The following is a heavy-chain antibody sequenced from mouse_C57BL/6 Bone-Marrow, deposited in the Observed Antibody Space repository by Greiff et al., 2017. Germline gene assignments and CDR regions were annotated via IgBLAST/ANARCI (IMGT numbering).Heavy chain of an antibody. J-gene: IGHJ4*01. CDR1: GFSLTSYG. Sequence: VQRVESGPGLVQPSQSLPITCTVSGFSLTSYGVHWVRQSPGKGLEWLGVIWRGGSTDYNAAFMSRLSITKDNSKSQVFFKMNSLQADDTAIYYCAKNPYYYGSSWAMDYWGQGTSVTVSS. CDR3: AKNPYYYGSSWAMDY. CDR2: IWRGGST. D-gene: IGHD1-1*01. V-gene: IGHV2-5*01.